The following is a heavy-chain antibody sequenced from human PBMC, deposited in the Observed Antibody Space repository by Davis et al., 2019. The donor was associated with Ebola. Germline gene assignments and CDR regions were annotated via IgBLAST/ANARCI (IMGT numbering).Heavy chain of an antibody. Sequence: PSETLSLTCAMSGVSFSSPRWWSFVRQSPEKGLEWIGEIAYTGHTKYNPSLTGRVTISADESKTQFSLRLTSVTGADSAVYYCAGQWDILRVLGVWGQGTTVTVSS. CDR2: IAYTGHT. CDR1: GVSFSSPRW. CDR3: AGQWDILRVLGV. J-gene: IGHJ6*02. V-gene: IGHV4-4*02. D-gene: IGHD1-26*01.